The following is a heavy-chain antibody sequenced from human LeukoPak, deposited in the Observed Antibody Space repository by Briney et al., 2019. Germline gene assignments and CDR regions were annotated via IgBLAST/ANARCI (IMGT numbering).Heavy chain of an antibody. Sequence: GRFTISRDNSKSTLYLQMNSLRAEDTAVYYCAKEGGFWSGYLSYYGMDVWGQGTTVTVSS. J-gene: IGHJ6*02. CDR3: AKEGGFWSGYLSYYGMDV. D-gene: IGHD3-3*01. V-gene: IGHV3-30*02.